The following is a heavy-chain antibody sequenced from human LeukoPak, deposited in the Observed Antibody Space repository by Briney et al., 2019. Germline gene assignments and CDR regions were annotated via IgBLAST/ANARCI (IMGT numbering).Heavy chain of an antibody. Sequence: ASVKVSCKASGYTFTSFGISWVRQAPGQGLEWMGWISAYNGNTNYAQNLQGRVSMTTDTSTSTAYMELSSLISDDTAVYYCAMGASGYYYGMDVWGQGTTVTVSS. D-gene: IGHD3-10*01. CDR1: GYTFTSFG. J-gene: IGHJ6*02. V-gene: IGHV1-18*01. CDR2: ISAYNGNT. CDR3: AMGASGYYYGMDV.